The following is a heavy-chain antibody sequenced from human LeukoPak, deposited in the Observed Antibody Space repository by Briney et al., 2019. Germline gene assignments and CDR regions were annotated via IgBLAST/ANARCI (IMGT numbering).Heavy chain of an antibody. Sequence: ASVKVSCKASGYTFTSYGISWVRQAPGQGLEWMGWISAYNGNTNYAQKLQGRVTMTTDTSTSTAHMELRSLRSDDTAVYYCARGNYYDSSGYYYDYYYYMDVWGKGTTVTVSS. V-gene: IGHV1-18*01. J-gene: IGHJ6*03. CDR1: GYTFTSYG. CDR3: ARGNYYDSSGYYYDYYYYMDV. D-gene: IGHD3-22*01. CDR2: ISAYNGNT.